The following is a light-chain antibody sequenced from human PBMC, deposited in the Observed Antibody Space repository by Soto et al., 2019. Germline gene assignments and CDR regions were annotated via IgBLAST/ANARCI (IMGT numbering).Light chain of an antibody. CDR3: QERTSWPPWT. V-gene: IGKV3-15*01. J-gene: IGKJ1*01. Sequence: EIVMTQSPATLSVSRWERATLSCRASQSVYNNLAWYQQKPGQAPRLLIYGASTRATGIPARFSGSGSGTDFTLTISSLEPEDFAVYYCQERTSWPPWTFGQGTEVDI. CDR1: QSVYNN. CDR2: GAS.